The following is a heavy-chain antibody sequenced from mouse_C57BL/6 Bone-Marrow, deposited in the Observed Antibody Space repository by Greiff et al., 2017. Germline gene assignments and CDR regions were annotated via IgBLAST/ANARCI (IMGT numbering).Heavy chain of an antibody. CDR1: GYTFTSYG. CDR2: IYPRSGNT. Sequence: VQLQQSGAELARPGASVKLSCKASGYTFTSYGISWVKQRTGQGLEWIGEIYPRSGNTYYNEKFKGKATLTADKSSSTAYMELRSLTSEDSAVYFCARREFYYGSSMDYRGQGTSVTVSS. CDR3: ARREFYYGSSMDY. J-gene: IGHJ4*01. V-gene: IGHV1-81*01. D-gene: IGHD1-1*01.